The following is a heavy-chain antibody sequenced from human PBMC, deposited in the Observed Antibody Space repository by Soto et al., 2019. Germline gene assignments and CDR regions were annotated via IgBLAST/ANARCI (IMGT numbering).Heavy chain of an antibody. Sequence: AVKVSCKASGGTFSSYAISWVRQAPGQGLEWMGGIIPIFGTANYAQKFQGRVTITAGESTSTAYMELSSLRSEDTAVYYCARSGYYDSSGYPMDVWGQGTPVTVSS. V-gene: IGHV1-69*13. CDR2: IIPIFGTA. J-gene: IGHJ6*02. D-gene: IGHD3-22*01. CDR3: ARSGYYDSSGYPMDV. CDR1: GGTFSSYA.